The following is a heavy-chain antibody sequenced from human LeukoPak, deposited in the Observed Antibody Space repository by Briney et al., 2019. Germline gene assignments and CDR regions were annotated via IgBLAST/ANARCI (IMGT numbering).Heavy chain of an antibody. CDR1: GDTVSGNSGA. CDR3: ARALERYYFDF. D-gene: IGHD1-1*01. CDR2: T. V-gene: IGHV6-1*01. Sequence: SQTLSLTCAISGDTVSGNSGAWIWIRQSPSRGLEWLGGTYAVSVKGRIIISPDTANNQFSLHLSSVTADDTGVYYCARALERYYFDFWGQGTLVTVSS. J-gene: IGHJ4*02.